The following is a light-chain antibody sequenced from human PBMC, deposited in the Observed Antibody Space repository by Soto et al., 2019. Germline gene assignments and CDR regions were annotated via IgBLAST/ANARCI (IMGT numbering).Light chain of an antibody. CDR3: QQYGRSPLT. J-gene: IGKJ4*01. Sequence: SPGTLSLSPGERATLSCRASQSVSSSSLAWFQQKPGQAPRLLIYGASSRATGIPDRFSGSGSGTDFTLTISRLEPEDFAVYHCQQYGRSPLTFGGGTKVDIK. V-gene: IGKV3-20*01. CDR1: QSVSSSS. CDR2: GAS.